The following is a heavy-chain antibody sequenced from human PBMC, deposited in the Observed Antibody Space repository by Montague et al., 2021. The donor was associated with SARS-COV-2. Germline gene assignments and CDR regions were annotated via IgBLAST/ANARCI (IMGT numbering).Heavy chain of an antibody. D-gene: IGHD3-9*01. CDR2: IYYSGST. J-gene: IGHJ5*02. V-gene: IGHV4-39*01. CDR3: ARRNYDILTGYTIPNWFDP. CDR1: GGSISSSSYY. Sequence: SETLSLTCTVSGGSISSSSYYWGWIRQPPGKGLEWIGSIYYSGSTYYNLSLKSRVTISVDTSKNQFSLKLSSVTAADTAVYYCARRNYDILTGYTIPNWFDPWGQGTLVTVSS.